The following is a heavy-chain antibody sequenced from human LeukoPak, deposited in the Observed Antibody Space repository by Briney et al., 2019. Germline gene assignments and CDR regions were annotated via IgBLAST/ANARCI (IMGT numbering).Heavy chain of an antibody. V-gene: IGHV5-51*01. CDR1: GYTFTHYW. CDR3: ARSGQLRWLGDARRPFYYAIDV. D-gene: IGHD3-10*01. CDR2: IYPGDSDT. J-gene: IGHJ6*02. Sequence: GESLKISCKASGYTFTHYWIGWVRQMPGKGLEWMGIIYPGDSDTRYGPSFQGQITISADKSIGTAYLQWRTLGASDTGVYYCARSGQLRWLGDARRPFYYAIDVWGQGTTVTVSS.